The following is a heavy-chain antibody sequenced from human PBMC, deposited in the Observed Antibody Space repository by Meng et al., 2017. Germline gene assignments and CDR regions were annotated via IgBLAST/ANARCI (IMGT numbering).Heavy chain of an antibody. J-gene: IGHJ5*02. CDR2: IYYSGST. Sequence: QPQEWGPGLVKPSQTLSLTCTVSGGSISSGGYYWSWIRQHPGKGLEWIGYIYYSGSTYYNPSLKSRVTISVDTSKNQFSLKLSSVTAADTAVYYCVTAPITMVRGVIITKWFDPWGQGTLVTVSS. CDR3: VTAPITMVRGVIITKWFDP. CDR1: GGSISSGGYY. V-gene: IGHV4-31*03. D-gene: IGHD3-10*01.